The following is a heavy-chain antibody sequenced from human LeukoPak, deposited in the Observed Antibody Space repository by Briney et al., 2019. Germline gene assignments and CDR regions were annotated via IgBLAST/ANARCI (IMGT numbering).Heavy chain of an antibody. CDR1: GGTFSSYA. CDR3: ARDRGRDGYNL. Sequence: GASVKVSCKASGGTFSSYAISWVRQAPGQGLEWMGRIIPIFGTANYAQKFQGRATITTDESTSTAYMELSSLRSEDTAVYYCARDRGRDGYNLWGQGTLVTVSS. V-gene: IGHV1-69*05. D-gene: IGHD5-24*01. J-gene: IGHJ4*02. CDR2: IIPIFGTA.